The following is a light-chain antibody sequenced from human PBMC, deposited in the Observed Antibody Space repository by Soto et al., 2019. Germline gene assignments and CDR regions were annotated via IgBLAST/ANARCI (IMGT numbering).Light chain of an antibody. CDR1: QSVSSF. CDR3: QQRSNWPWT. J-gene: IGKJ1*01. V-gene: IGKV3-11*01. Sequence: ETVLTQSPVILSLSPGERATLSCRASQSVSSFLAWYQQKPGQAPRLLIHDASNRATGIPARFSGSGSGTDFTLTISSLEPEDFAVYYCQQRSNWPWTFGQGTKVEIK. CDR2: DAS.